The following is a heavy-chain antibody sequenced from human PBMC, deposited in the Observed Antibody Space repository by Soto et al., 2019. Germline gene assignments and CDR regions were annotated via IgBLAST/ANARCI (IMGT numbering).Heavy chain of an antibody. CDR2: ISYDGINK. CDR3: ALVVAATPAPPDAFDL. J-gene: IGHJ3*01. V-gene: IGHV3-30-3*01. CDR1: GFTFSSYA. Sequence: QVQLGESGGGVVQPGRSLRLSCAASGFTFSSYAMHWVRQAPGKGLEWVAVISYDGINKYYADSVKGRFTISRDNSKNTLYRQIDSLRAEDTAVYYCALVVAATPAPPDAFDLWGQGTMVTVSS. D-gene: IGHD2-15*01.